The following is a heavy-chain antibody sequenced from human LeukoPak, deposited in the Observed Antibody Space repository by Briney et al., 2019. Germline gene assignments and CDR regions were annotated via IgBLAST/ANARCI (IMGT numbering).Heavy chain of an antibody. CDR1: GFTFDVYA. V-gene: IGHV3-9*01. CDR3: AKDGYSSGWFLDY. CDR2: IRWNSGSI. Sequence: PGGSLRLSCVAPGFTFDVYAMHWVRQARGKGLEWGSGIRWNSGSIGYADSVKGRFTISRDNAKNSLYLQMNSLRAEDTALYYCAKDGYSSGWFLDYWGQGTLVTVSS. J-gene: IGHJ4*02. D-gene: IGHD6-19*01.